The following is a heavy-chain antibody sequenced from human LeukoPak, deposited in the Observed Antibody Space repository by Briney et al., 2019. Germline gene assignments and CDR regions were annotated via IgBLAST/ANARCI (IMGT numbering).Heavy chain of an antibody. Sequence: PSETLSLTCAVYGGSFSGYYWSWIRQPPGKGLEWIGGINHSGSTNYNPSLKSRVTISVDTSKNQFSLKLSSVTAADTAVYYCARGRGGSGSYYRFAYYGMDVWGQGTTVTVSS. CDR1: GGSFSGYY. D-gene: IGHD3-10*01. CDR3: ARGRGGSGSYYRFAYYGMDV. V-gene: IGHV4-34*01. J-gene: IGHJ6*02. CDR2: INHSGST.